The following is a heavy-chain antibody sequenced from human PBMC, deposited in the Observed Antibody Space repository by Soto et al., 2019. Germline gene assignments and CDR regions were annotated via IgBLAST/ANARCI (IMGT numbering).Heavy chain of an antibody. CDR3: AKDPIRYCSSSGCHYFDY. V-gene: IGHV3-23*01. CDR1: GFTFSTYA. J-gene: IGHJ4*02. D-gene: IGHD2-2*01. CDR2: ISAGGGSI. Sequence: PGGSLRLSCAASGFTFSTYAMSWVRQAPGKGLEWVSDISAGGGSIYYADSVKGRFTISRDNSKNTLSLQMNSLRAEDTAVYYCAKDPIRYCSSSGCHYFDYWGQGTLVTVSS.